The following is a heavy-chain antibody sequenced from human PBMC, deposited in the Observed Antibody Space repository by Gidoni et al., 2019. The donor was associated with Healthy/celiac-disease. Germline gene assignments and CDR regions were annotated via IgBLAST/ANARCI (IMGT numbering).Heavy chain of an antibody. CDR2: ISSSSSYI. V-gene: IGHV3-21*01. CDR3: ARGQGWAGLDY. Sequence: EVQLVESGGGLVKPGGSLRIPCAASGFTFSSYSMNWVRQAPGKGLEWVSSISSSSSYIYYADSGKGRFTISRDNAKNSLYLQRNSRRAEDTAVYYCARGQGWAGLDYWGQGTLVTVSS. CDR1: GFTFSSYS. J-gene: IGHJ4*02.